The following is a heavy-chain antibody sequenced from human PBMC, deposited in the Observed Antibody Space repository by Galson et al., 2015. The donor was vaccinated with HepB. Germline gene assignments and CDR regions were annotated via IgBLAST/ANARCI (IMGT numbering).Heavy chain of an antibody. CDR1: GYTFNTYG. V-gene: IGHV1-18*01. J-gene: IGHJ4*02. CDR3: ARSGDGWFDYDNTAFYFDC. CDR2: ISGYNGKT. D-gene: IGHD3-22*01. Sequence: SVKVSCKASGYTFNTYGISWVRQAPGQGPEWMGWISGYNGKTKHAQNLQGRVTMTTDTSTSTAYMQLRGLRSDDTAVYYCARSGDGWFDYDNTAFYFDCWGQGTLVTVSS.